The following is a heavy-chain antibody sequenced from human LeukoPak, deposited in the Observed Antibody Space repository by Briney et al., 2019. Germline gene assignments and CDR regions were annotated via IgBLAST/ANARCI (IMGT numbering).Heavy chain of an antibody. CDR2: ISSSSSYI. CDR1: GFTFSNAW. Sequence: GGSLRLSCAASGFTFSNAWMSWVRQAPGKGLEWVSSISSSSSYIYYADSVKGRFTISRDNAKNSLYLQMNSLRAEDTAVYYCARVGSAAAGTRLFDYWGQGTTVTVSS. J-gene: IGHJ4*02. V-gene: IGHV3-21*01. D-gene: IGHD6-13*01. CDR3: ARVGSAAAGTRLFDY.